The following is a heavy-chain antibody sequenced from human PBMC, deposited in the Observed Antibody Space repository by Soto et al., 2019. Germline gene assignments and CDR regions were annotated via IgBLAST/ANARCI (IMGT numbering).Heavy chain of an antibody. V-gene: IGHV1-69*12. Sequence: QVQLVQSGAEVKKPGSSVKVSCKASGGTFGTSAISWVRQAPGQGLEWVGGIMPVFPTPDYAQKFQGRGTITADESTTTAYLELTSLRTDDTAVYYCARDKDRQQLGGNYYYILDVWGQGTAITVSS. J-gene: IGHJ6*02. CDR3: ARDKDRQQLGGNYYYILDV. D-gene: IGHD3-3*02. CDR2: IMPVFPTP. CDR1: GGTFGTSA.